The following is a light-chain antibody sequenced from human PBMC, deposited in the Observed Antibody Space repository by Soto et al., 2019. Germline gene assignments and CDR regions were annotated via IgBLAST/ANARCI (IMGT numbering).Light chain of an antibody. CDR3: QQYNSWPPT. CDR1: QSVGSN. V-gene: IGKV3-11*01. Sequence: EVGLSQSPATLYVSQGESATLSCRASQSVGSNLAWYQQKPGQAPRLLIYDASNRTTGIPARFSGSGSGTDFTLTISSLEPEDFAVYYCQQYNSWPPTFGGLTKV. J-gene: IGKJ4*01. CDR2: DAS.